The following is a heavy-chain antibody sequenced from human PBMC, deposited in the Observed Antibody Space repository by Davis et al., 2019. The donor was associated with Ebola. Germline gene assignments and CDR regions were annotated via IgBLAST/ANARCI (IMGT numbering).Heavy chain of an antibody. Sequence: GSLRLSCAVYGGSFSGYYWSWIRQPPGKGLEWIGEINHSGSTNYNPSLKSRVTISVDTSKNQFSLKLSSVTAADTAVYYCARGRGIAAAGPPFGYWGQGTLVTVSS. CDR1: GGSFSGYY. J-gene: IGHJ4*02. D-gene: IGHD6-13*01. CDR2: INHSGST. CDR3: ARGRGIAAAGPPFGY. V-gene: IGHV4-34*01.